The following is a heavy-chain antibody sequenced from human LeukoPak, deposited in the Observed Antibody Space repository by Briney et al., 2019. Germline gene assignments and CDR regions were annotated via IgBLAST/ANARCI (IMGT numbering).Heavy chain of an antibody. CDR2: FDPGDGET. CDR3: ATALAAAGTIYYYYGMDV. J-gene: IGHJ6*02. V-gene: IGHV1-24*01. D-gene: IGHD6-13*01. CDR1: GYTLTELS. Sequence: ASVKVSCKVSGYTLTELSMHWVRQAPGKGLEWMGGFDPGDGETIYAQKFQGRVTMTEDTSTDTAYMELSSLRSEDTAVYYCATALAAAGTIYYYYGMDVWGQGTTVTVSS.